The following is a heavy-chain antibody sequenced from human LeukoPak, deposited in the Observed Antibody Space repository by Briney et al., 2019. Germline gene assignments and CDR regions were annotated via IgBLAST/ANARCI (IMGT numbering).Heavy chain of an antibody. J-gene: IGHJ4*02. CDR1: VYTFTSYY. CDR3: ARVFTLGGTDYYDSSGPPKY. Sequence: ASVKVSCKASVYTFTSYYMHWVRQAPGQGLEWMGIINPSGGSTSYAQKFQGRVTMTRDTSTSTVYMELSSLRSEDTAVYYCARVFTLGGTDYYDSSGPPKYWGQGTLVTVSS. V-gene: IGHV1-46*01. CDR2: INPSGGST. D-gene: IGHD3-22*01.